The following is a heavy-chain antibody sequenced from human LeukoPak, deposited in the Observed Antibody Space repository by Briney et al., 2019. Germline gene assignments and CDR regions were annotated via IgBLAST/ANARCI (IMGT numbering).Heavy chain of an antibody. CDR3: ARDLNYYDSSGYYYNWFDP. CDR1: GDSVSSNSAA. J-gene: IGHJ5*02. CDR2: TYYRSKWYN. D-gene: IGHD3-22*01. Sequence: PSQTLSLTCAISGDSVSSNSAAWNWIRQSPSRGLEWLGRTYYRSKWYNDYAVSVKSRITINPDTSKNQFSLQLNSVTPEDTAVYYCARDLNYYDSSGYYYNWFDPWGQGTLVTVSS. V-gene: IGHV6-1*01.